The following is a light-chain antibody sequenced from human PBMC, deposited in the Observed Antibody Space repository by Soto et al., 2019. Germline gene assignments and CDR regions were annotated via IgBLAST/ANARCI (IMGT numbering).Light chain of an antibody. CDR3: TSYTSSSTLA. J-gene: IGLJ1*01. Sequence: SVLTQPASESGSPGQSITISCTGTSSDVGGYNYVSWYQQHPGNAPKLMIYDVSNRPSGVSNRFSGSKSGNTASLTISGLQAEDEAHYYCTSYTSSSTLAFGTGTKVTVL. V-gene: IGLV2-14*01. CDR1: SSDVGGYNY. CDR2: DVS.